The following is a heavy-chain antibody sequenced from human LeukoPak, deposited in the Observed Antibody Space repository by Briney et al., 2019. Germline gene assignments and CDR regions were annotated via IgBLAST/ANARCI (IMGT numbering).Heavy chain of an antibody. J-gene: IGHJ4*02. V-gene: IGHV3-23*01. CDR2: ISGSGGST. Sequence: GGSLRLSCAASGFTFSSYAMSWVRQAPGKGLEWVSAISGSGGSTYYADSMKGRFTISRDNSKNTLYLQMNSLRAEDTAVYYCAKTDDYGGTPDYWGQGTLVTVSS. D-gene: IGHD4-23*01. CDR3: AKTDDYGGTPDY. CDR1: GFTFSSYA.